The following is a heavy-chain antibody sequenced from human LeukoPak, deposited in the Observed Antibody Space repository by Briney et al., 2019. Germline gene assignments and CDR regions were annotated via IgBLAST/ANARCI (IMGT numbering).Heavy chain of an antibody. Sequence: GASVKVSCKASGYTFTSYGISWVRQAPGQGLEWMGWISAYNGNTNYAQKLQGRVTMTTDTSTSTAYMELRSLRSDDTAVYYRARESPQGMIVVPFKDYWDQGTLVTVSS. J-gene: IGHJ4*02. V-gene: IGHV1-18*01. CDR1: GYTFTSYG. CDR3: ARESPQGMIVVPFKDY. D-gene: IGHD3-22*01. CDR2: ISAYNGNT.